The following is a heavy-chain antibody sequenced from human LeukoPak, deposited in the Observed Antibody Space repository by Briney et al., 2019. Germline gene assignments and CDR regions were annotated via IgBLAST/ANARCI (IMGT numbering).Heavy chain of an antibody. CDR2: IKSKTVGGTT. CDR3: TTSLAYCVGDCYPTR. Sequence: GGSLRLSCAASGFTFSNAWMSWVRQAPGKGLEWVGRIKSKTVGGTTDYAVPVKGRFIISRDDSKNTLYLQMDSLKTEDTAVYYCTTSLAYCVGDCYPTRWGQGTLVIVSS. CDR1: GFTFSNAW. D-gene: IGHD2-21*02. V-gene: IGHV3-15*01. J-gene: IGHJ4*02.